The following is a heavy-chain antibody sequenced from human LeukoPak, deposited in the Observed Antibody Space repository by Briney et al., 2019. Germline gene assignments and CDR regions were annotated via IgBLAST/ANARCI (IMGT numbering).Heavy chain of an antibody. Sequence: PSETLSLTCGVYGGSFSGYLWNWIRQPPGKGLEWPGEINHSGSANHHPSLKRRVTISVDTSKNQVPLSLSSVTAADTAVYYRAGGARESYYNWFDPCGEGTLVTVSS. CDR3: AGGARESYYNWFDP. V-gene: IGHV4-34*01. CDR2: INHSGSA. D-gene: IGHD3-10*01. CDR1: GGSFSGYL. J-gene: IGHJ5*02.